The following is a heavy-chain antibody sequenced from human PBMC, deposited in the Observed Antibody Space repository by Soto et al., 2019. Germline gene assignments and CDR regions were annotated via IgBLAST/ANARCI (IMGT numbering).Heavy chain of an antibody. V-gene: IGHV3-7*01. CDR1: GCTFSYYW. CDR2: IKQDGSEK. D-gene: IGHD3-16*02. J-gene: IGHJ4*02. CDR3: ARNRYSDY. Sequence: PGVSLRLSCVASGCTFSYYWMTWVRQAPGKGLEWVANIKQDGSEKYYADSVKGRFTISRDNAKNSMYLQMNSLRAEDTALYYCARNRYSDYWGQGTLVTVSS.